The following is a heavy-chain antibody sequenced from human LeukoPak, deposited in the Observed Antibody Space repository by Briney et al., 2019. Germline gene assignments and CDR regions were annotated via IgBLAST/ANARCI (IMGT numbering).Heavy chain of an antibody. CDR2: IWYDGSNK. Sequence: GGSLRLSCAASGFTFSSYGMHWVRQAPGRGLEWVAVIWYDGSNKYYADSVKGRFTISRDNSKNTLYLQMNSLRAEDTAVYYCARADYDILTGTINYFDYWGQGTLVTVSS. J-gene: IGHJ4*02. V-gene: IGHV3-33*01. CDR3: ARADYDILTGTINYFDY. D-gene: IGHD3-9*01. CDR1: GFTFSSYG.